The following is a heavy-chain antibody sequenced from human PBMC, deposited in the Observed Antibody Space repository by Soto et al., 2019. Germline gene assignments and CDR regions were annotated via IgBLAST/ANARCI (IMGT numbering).Heavy chain of an antibody. CDR2: IIPIFGTA. Sequence: ASVKVSCKASGGTFSSYAISWVRQAPGQGLEWMGGIIPIFGTANYAQKFQGRVTITADESTSTAYMELSSLRSEDTAVYYCAKGESGWSQYCQHWGKGNMVIVSS. V-gene: IGHV1-69*13. D-gene: IGHD6-19*01. CDR1: GGTFSSYA. CDR3: AKGESGWSQYCQH. J-gene: IGHJ1*01.